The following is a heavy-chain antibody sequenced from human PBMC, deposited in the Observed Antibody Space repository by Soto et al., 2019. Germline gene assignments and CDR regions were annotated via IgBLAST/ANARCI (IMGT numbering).Heavy chain of an antibody. V-gene: IGHV4-61*08. J-gene: IGHJ4*02. Sequence: SETLSLTCSVSGGSVSSDAYYWSWIRQPPGKTLEWIGFILSGGGTSTNPSLRSRLSISVDTSRNQFSLRLTSVTASDTGVYFCAKGFSSGWYVDSWGRGTLVTVSS. D-gene: IGHD6-19*01. CDR1: GGSVSSDAYY. CDR2: ILSGGGT. CDR3: AKGFSSGWYVDS.